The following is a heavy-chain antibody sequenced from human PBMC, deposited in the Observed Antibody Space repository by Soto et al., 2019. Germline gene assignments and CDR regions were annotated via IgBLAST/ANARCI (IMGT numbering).Heavy chain of an antibody. CDR3: ARSHSSYGDYAGWDYYFDY. CDR2: IYYSGST. D-gene: IGHD4-17*01. J-gene: IGHJ4*02. Sequence: SETLSLTCTVSGGSISSYYWSWIRQPPGKGLEWIGYIYYSGSTNYNPSLKSRVTISVDTSKNQFSLKLSSVTAADTAVYYCARSHSSYGDYAGWDYYFDYWGQGTLVTVSS. CDR1: GGSISSYY. V-gene: IGHV4-59*01.